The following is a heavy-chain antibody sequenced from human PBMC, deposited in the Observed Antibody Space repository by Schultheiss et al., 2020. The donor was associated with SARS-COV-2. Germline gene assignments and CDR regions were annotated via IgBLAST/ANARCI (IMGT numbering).Heavy chain of an antibody. CDR1: GGSISSGDYY. CDR2: IHDSGIT. J-gene: IGHJ6*02. Sequence: SETLSLTCTVSGGSISSGDYYWSWIRQPPGKGLEWIGFIHDSGITNYNPSLKSRVTISVDTSKNQFSLKLSSVTAADTAVYYCARDPRRGMDVWGQGTTVTVSS. V-gene: IGHV4-61*08. CDR3: ARDPRRGMDV.